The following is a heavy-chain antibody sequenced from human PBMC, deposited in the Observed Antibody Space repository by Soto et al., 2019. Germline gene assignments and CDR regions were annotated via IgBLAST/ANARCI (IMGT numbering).Heavy chain of an antibody. CDR2: IKSKTDGGTT. V-gene: IGHV3-15*01. J-gene: IGHJ5*02. CDR1: GFTFSNAW. D-gene: IGHD6-6*01. Sequence: GSLRLSCAASGFTFSNAWMSWVRQAPGKGLEWVGRIKSKTDGGTTDYAAPVKGRFTISRDDSKNTLYLQMNSLKTEDTAVYYCTTGVIAARPEWFDPWGQGTLVTVSS. CDR3: TTGVIAARPEWFDP.